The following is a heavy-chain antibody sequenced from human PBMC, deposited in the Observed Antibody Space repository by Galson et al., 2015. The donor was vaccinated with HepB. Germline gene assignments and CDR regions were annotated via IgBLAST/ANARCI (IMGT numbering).Heavy chain of an antibody. CDR2: VKQDGSET. D-gene: IGHD6-19*01. V-gene: IGHV3-7*01. CDR3: SRDGFLGSSGDYYYGMDV. J-gene: IGHJ6*02. CDR1: GFTFNTFW. Sequence: SLRLSCAASGFTFNTFWMSWVRQAPGKGLEWVAHVKQDGSETYYVDSVKGRFTISRDNAKNSLYLQMSSLRAEDTAVFYCSRDGFLGSSGDYYYGMDVWGQGTTVTVSS.